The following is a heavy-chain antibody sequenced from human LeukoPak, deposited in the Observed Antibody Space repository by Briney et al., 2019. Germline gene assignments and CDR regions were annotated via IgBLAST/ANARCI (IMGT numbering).Heavy chain of an antibody. CDR1: GFTLSSHT. V-gene: IGHV3-21*01. D-gene: IGHD2-2*01. Sequence: GSLRLSCAASGFTLSSHTMSWVRQAPGRGLEWVSAISTNDIQYADSVKGRFTISRDNAKNSLYLQMNSLRAEDTAVYYCARHFCSSTSCSNWGQGTLVTVSS. CDR3: ARHFCSSTSCSN. J-gene: IGHJ4*02. CDR2: ISTNDI.